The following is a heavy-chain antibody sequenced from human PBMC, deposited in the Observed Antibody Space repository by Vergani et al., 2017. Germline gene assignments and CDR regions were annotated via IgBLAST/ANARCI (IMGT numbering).Heavy chain of an antibody. V-gene: IGHV1-69*12. CDR1: GGTFSSYA. CDR3: AIERCSGGSCYSIRVCAFDI. CDR2: IIPIFGTA. D-gene: IGHD2-15*01. Sequence: QVQLVQSGAEVKKPGSSVKVSCKASGGTFSSYAISWVRQAPGQGLEWMGGIIPIFGTANYAQKFQGRVTITADESTSTAYMELSSLRSEDTAVYYCAIERCSGGSCYSIRVCAFDIGGQGTMVTVSS. J-gene: IGHJ3*02.